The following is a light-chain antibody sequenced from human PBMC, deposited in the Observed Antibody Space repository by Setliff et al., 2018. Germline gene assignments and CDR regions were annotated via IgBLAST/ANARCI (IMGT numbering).Light chain of an antibody. J-gene: IGLJ1*01. CDR2: EVN. Sequence: QSALAQPASVSGSPRQSITISCTGTSSDIGNFNFVSWYQQHPGKAPKLIIYEVNIRPSVVSDLFSGSKSGATASLTISGLQAEDEAEYFCRLYTTSSSLYVFGTGTRSPS. CDR1: SSDIGNFNF. V-gene: IGLV2-14*01. CDR3: RLYTTSSSLYV.